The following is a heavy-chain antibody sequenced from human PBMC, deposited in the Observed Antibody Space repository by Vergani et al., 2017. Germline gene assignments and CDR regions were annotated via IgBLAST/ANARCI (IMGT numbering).Heavy chain of an antibody. Sequence: QVQLVQSGAEVKKPGSSVKVSCKASGGTFSSYAISWVRQAPGQGLEWMGRIIPIFGTANYAQKFQGRVTITPDESTSTAYMELSSLRSEDTAVYYCARDRGYYYDSSGYGTDYWGQGTLVTVSS. D-gene: IGHD3-22*01. V-gene: IGHV1-69*13. CDR3: ARDRGYYYDSSGYGTDY. CDR2: IIPIFGTA. CDR1: GGTFSSYA. J-gene: IGHJ4*02.